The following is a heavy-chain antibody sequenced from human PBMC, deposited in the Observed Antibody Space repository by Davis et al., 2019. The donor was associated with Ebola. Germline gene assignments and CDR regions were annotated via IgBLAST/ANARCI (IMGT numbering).Heavy chain of an antibody. CDR2: IYHSGST. CDR3: ARGTQWLVQGAFDI. J-gene: IGHJ3*02. D-gene: IGHD6-19*01. V-gene: IGHV4-39*07. CDR1: GGSISSSSYY. Sequence: SETLSLTCTVSGGSISSSSYYWGWVRQPPGKGLEWIGEIYHSGSTNYNPSLKSRVTISVDKSKNQFSLKLSSVTAADTAVYYCARGTQWLVQGAFDIWGQGTMVTVSS.